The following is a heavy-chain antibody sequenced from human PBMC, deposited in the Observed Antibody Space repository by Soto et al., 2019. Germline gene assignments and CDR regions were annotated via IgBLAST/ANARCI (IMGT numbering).Heavy chain of an antibody. CDR1: GGSISSGDYY. CDR3: ARDAEYSSTNDAFDI. V-gene: IGHV4-30-4*01. Sequence: SETLSLTCTVSGGSISSGDYYWSWIRQPPGKGLEWIGYIYYSGSTYYNPSLKSRVTISVDTSKNQFSLKLRSVTAADTAVYYCARDAEYSSTNDAFDIWGQGTMVTVSS. J-gene: IGHJ3*02. D-gene: IGHD6-6*01. CDR2: IYYSGST.